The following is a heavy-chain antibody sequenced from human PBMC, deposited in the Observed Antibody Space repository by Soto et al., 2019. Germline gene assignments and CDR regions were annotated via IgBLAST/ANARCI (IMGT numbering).Heavy chain of an antibody. Sequence: GAAVKVSCKASGYTFTSYAMHWVRQAPGQRLEWMGWINAGNGNTKYSQKFQGRVTITRDTSASTAYMELSSLRSEDTAVYYCARPGAGSYAEGEFDYWGQGTLVTVSS. CDR1: GYTFTSYA. CDR3: ARPGAGSYAEGEFDY. D-gene: IGHD1-26*01. CDR2: INAGNGNT. J-gene: IGHJ4*02. V-gene: IGHV1-3*01.